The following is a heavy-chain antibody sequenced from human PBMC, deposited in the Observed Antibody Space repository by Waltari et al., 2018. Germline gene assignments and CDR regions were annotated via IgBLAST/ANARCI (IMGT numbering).Heavy chain of an antibody. J-gene: IGHJ4*02. CDR2: IRYDGSNK. Sequence: QVQLVESGGGVVQPGGSLRLSCAASGFTFSSYGMPWVRQAPGKELEWVAFIRYDGSNKYYADSVKGRFTISRDNSKNTLYLQMNSLRAEDTAVYYCAKGVEGLHFAIDYWGQGTLVTVSS. CDR3: AKGVEGLHFAIDY. CDR1: GFTFSSYG. V-gene: IGHV3-30*02. D-gene: IGHD3-16*01.